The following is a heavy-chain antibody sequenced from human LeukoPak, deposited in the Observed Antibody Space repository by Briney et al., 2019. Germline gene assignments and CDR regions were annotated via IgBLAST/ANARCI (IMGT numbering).Heavy chain of an antibody. CDR1: GFTFSSYA. V-gene: IGHV3-30*04. Sequence: PGGSLRLSCAASGFTFSSYAMHWVRQAPGKGLEWVAVISYDGSNKYYADSVKGRFTISRDNSKNTLYLQMNSLRAEDTAVYYCASGGSSGWYDELDYWGQGTLVTVSS. CDR2: ISYDGSNK. CDR3: ASGGSSGWYDELDY. D-gene: IGHD6-19*01. J-gene: IGHJ4*02.